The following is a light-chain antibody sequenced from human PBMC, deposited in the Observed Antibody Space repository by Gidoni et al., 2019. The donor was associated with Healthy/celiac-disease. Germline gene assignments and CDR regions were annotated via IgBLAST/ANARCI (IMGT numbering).Light chain of an antibody. J-gene: IGKJ4*01. CDR2: DAS. CDR3: QQRSNWPPLT. V-gene: IGKV3-11*01. CDR1: QSVSSY. Sequence: EIVLTQSPATLSLSPGERATLSCRASQSVSSYLAGYQQKPGQAPRLLIYDASNRATSIPARLSGSGSGTDFTITISSLEPEDFAVYYCQQRSNWPPLTFGGGTKVEIK.